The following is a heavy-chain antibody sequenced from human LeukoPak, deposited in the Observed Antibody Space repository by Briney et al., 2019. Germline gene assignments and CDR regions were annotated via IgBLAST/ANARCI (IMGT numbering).Heavy chain of an antibody. D-gene: IGHD1-26*01. CDR1: GGSVSSGGYY. CDR3: ATTAYYFYVDV. V-gene: IGHV4-31*03. J-gene: IGHJ6*03. Sequence: PSETLPLTCTVSGGSVSSGGYYWSWIRQHPGKGLEWIGYIYYSGSTYYNPSLESRLTISLDTSTNQFSLKLGSVTAADTAVYYCATTAYYFYVDVWGKGTAITVSS. CDR2: IYYSGST.